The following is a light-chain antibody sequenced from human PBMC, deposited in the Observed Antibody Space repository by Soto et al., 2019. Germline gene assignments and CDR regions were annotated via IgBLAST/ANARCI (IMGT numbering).Light chain of an antibody. J-gene: IGLJ2*01. Sequence: QSALTQSASVSGSPGQSITISCTGTSSDVGGYNYVSWYQQHPGKAPKLMIYDVSNRPSGVSNRFSGSRSGNTGSLSISGLQAEDEADYYCISHASSVVFGGWTKVPV. V-gene: IGLV2-14*01. CDR3: ISHASSVV. CDR2: DVS. CDR1: SSDVGGYNY.